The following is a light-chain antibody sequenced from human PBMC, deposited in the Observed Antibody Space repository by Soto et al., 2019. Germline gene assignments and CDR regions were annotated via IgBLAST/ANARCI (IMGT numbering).Light chain of an antibody. Sequence: QSVLTQPPSVSAAPGQKVTISGSGSTSNIGNNYVSWYQHLPGAAPKLLIYDYNRRPSGIADRFSGSRSGTLATLGITGLQTGDEVDYYCAAWDSSLRAYVFGPGTKVTVL. J-gene: IGLJ1*01. CDR1: TSNIGNNY. CDR3: AAWDSSLRAYV. CDR2: DYN. V-gene: IGLV1-51*01.